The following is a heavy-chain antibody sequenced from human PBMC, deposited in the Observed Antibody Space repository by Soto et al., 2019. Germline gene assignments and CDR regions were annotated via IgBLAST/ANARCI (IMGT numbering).Heavy chain of an antibody. Sequence: QVQLQESGPGLVKPSETLSLTCAVSGGSISHYYWSWIRQPAGKGLEWIGRIYSGGSTNYNPSLKSRVTMSVDTSKNQFALNLNSVTAADAAIYFCARGPGGFGDFSLDYCGQGTLVTVSS. CDR1: GGSISHYY. CDR3: ARGPGGFGDFSLDY. J-gene: IGHJ4*02. V-gene: IGHV4-4*07. D-gene: IGHD3-10*01. CDR2: IYSGGST.